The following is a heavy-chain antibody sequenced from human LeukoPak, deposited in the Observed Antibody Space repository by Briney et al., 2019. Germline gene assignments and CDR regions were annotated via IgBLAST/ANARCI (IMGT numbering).Heavy chain of an antibody. CDR3: ARTARSSSWSNFDY. CDR1: GYRFTSYW. Sequence: VDSLKISCKGSGYRFTSYWIGGVRQMPGKCLEWMGLIYPCDSDTRYSPSFQGQVTNPAHKSISTAYRQWSSLKASHTAVYYCARTARSSSWSNFDYWGQGTLVTVSS. D-gene: IGHD6-13*01. V-gene: IGHV5-51*01. J-gene: IGHJ4*02. CDR2: IYPCDSDT.